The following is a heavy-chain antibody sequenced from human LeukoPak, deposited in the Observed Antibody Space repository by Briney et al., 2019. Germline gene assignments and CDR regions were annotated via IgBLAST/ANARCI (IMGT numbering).Heavy chain of an antibody. CDR3: ARSAYYYDSSGFWVSDWFDP. CDR1: GFTFSSYA. Sequence: GGSLRLSCAASGFTFSSYATHWVRQAPGKGLEWVAVISYDGSNKYYADSVKGRFTISRDNSKNTLYLQMNSLRAEDTAVYYCARSAYYYDSSGFWVSDWFDPWGQGTLVTVSS. CDR2: ISYDGSNK. D-gene: IGHD3-22*01. J-gene: IGHJ5*02. V-gene: IGHV3-30-3*01.